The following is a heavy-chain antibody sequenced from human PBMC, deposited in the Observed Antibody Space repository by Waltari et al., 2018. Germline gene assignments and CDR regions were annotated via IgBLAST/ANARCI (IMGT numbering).Heavy chain of an antibody. V-gene: IGHV3-74*01. CDR3: TRTRYCSTTSCQVDWFDP. CDR1: GFTFSSYW. D-gene: IGHD2-2*01. CDR2: INGDGGST. J-gene: IGHJ5*02. Sequence: EVQLVESGGGLVQPGGSLRLSCAASGFTFSSYWMHWVRQAPGKGLVCVSRINGDGGSTSYADSVKGRFTISRDNANNTLYLQMNSLGAEDTAVYYCTRTRYCSTTSCQVDWFDPWGQGTLVTVSS.